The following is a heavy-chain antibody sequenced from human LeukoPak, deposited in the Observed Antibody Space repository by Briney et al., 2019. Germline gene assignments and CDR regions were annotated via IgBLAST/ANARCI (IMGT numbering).Heavy chain of an antibody. CDR1: GGSISSYY. V-gene: IGHV4-59*12. CDR2: INYSGST. CDR3: TRGRNNYRR. D-gene: IGHD1-20*01. J-gene: IGHJ4*02. Sequence: SETLSLTCTVSGGSISSYYWSWIRQPPGKGLEWIGQINYSGSTSYNPSLKSRVTISVDTSKNQFSLKLTSVTAADTAVYYCTRGRNNYRRWGQGTLVTVSS.